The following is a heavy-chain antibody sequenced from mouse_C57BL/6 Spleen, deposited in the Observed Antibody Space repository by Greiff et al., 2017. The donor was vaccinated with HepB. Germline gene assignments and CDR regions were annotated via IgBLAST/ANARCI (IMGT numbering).Heavy chain of an antibody. D-gene: IGHD1-1*01. CDR2: IDPENGDT. J-gene: IGHJ3*01. V-gene: IGHV14-4*01. CDR3: TTGIIEAY. CDR1: GFNIKDDY. Sequence: VHVKQSGAELVRPGASVKLSCTASGFNIKDDYMHWVKQRPEQGLEWIGWIDPENGDTEYASKFQGKATITADTSSNTAYLQLSSLTSEDTAVYYCTTGIIEAYWGQGTLVTVSA.